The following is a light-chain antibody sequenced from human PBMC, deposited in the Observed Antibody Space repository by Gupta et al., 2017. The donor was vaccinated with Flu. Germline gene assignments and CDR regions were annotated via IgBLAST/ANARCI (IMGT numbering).Light chain of an antibody. CDR3: QQYNRWPRT. Sequence: PGPLSVSAGERVTLSCRASQSGSSSLAWYQQTPGQAPRRLISGASTRATGIPARFSGSGSGTDFTLTISSLQSGDVAVYYCQQYNRWPRTFGQGTKVEI. CDR2: GAS. J-gene: IGKJ1*01. CDR1: QSGSSS. V-gene: IGKV3-15*01.